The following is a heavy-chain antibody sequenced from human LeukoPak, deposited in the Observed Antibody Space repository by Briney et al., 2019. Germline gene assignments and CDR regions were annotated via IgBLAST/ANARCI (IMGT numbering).Heavy chain of an antibody. V-gene: IGHV3-7*01. CDR3: VRDRHHYYGSGSYLWDY. CDR2: IKQDGSEE. CDR1: GFTFSSYW. J-gene: IGHJ4*02. D-gene: IGHD3-10*01. Sequence: GGTLRFSCAASGFTFSSYWMSWVRQAPGKGLEWVANIKQDGSEEYYVDSVKGRLTISRDNAKNSLYLQMNSLRADDTAVYYCVRDRHHYYGSGSYLWDYWGQGTLVTVSS.